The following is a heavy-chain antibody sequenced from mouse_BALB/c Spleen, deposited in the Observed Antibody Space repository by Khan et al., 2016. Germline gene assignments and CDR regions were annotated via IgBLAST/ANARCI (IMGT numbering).Heavy chain of an antibody. Sequence: EVQLVESGGGLVQPKGSLKLSCAASGFTFKTYAMNWVRQAPGKGLEWIARIRSISNNFATYYADSVKDRFTISRDDSQNMLSLQMNTLQTEDTAMYYCVRDAYYPYALDYWGQGTSVTVSS. CDR2: IRSISNNFAT. J-gene: IGHJ4*01. V-gene: IGHV10-1*02. D-gene: IGHD1-1*01. CDR3: VRDAYYPYALDY. CDR1: GFTFKTYA.